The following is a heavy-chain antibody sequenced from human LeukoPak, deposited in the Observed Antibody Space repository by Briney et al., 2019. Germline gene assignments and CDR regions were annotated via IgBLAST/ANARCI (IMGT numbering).Heavy chain of an antibody. V-gene: IGHV3-23*01. J-gene: IGHJ4*02. D-gene: IGHD3-9*01. Sequence: GGSLRLSCAASGFTFSSYAMSWVRQVPGKALEWVSGVSGNGGRTDYADSVKGRFTISRDNSKNSLFLQMNSLRAEDTAIYYCAKGVSGHYDILTGNDYWGQGTLVTVSS. CDR1: GFTFSSYA. CDR3: AKGVSGHYDILTGNDY. CDR2: VSGNGGRT.